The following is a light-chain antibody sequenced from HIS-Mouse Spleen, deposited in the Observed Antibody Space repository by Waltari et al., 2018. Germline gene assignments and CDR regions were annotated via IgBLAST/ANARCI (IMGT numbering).Light chain of an antibody. V-gene: IGLV1-47*01. CDR1: SSNIGRNY. CDR2: RNK. Sequence: QSVLTQPPSASGTPGQRVTISCSGSSSNIGRNYVYWYQQLPGTAPKLLSYRNKQRPSGVPDRFSGSKSGTSASLAISGLRSEDEADYYCAAWDDSLSGVFGGGTKLTVL. CDR3: AAWDDSLSGV. J-gene: IGLJ2*01.